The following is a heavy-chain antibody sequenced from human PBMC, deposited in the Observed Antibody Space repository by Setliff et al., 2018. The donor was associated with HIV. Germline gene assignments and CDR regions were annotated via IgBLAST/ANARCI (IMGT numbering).Heavy chain of an antibody. D-gene: IGHD3-16*01. CDR2: INYDESYE. CDR3: AKDNDYVWGSFSAASKGRYGMDV. Sequence: PGGSLRLSCAASGFTFSAHGMHWVRQAPGKGLEWVAFINYDESYEYYADSVKGRVTISRDNSKNTVDLQMNSLRAEDTAVYYCAKDNDYVWGSFSAASKGRYGMDVWGQGTTVTVSS. V-gene: IGHV3-30*02. CDR1: GFTFSAHG. J-gene: IGHJ6*02.